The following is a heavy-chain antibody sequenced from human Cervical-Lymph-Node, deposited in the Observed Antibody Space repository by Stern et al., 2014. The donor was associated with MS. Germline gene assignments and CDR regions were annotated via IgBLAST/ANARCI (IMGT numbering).Heavy chain of an antibody. D-gene: IGHD2-2*01. Sequence: EVQLVQSGGGLVTPGGSLRLPCAASGFTFRDYRRNGVRQAPGKGLEWCPSITNSGASMYYGDSVKGRFTISRDNAKNTLYLQMDSLSAEDTATYFCASTLHGGLYNWFDPWGQGTLVTVSS. CDR2: ITNSGASM. CDR3: ASTLHGGLYNWFDP. V-gene: IGHV3-21*01. J-gene: IGHJ5*02. CDR1: GFTFRDYR.